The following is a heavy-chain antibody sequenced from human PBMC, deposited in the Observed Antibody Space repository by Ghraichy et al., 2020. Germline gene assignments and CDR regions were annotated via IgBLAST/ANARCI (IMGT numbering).Heavy chain of an antibody. CDR1: GFTFSSYS. CDR2: ISSSSSYI. D-gene: IGHD6-19*01. J-gene: IGHJ3*02. V-gene: IGHV3-21*01. CDR3: ARDLSGWYAFDI. Sequence: GGSLRLSCAASGFTFSSYSMNWVRQAPGKGLEWVSSISSSSSYIYYADSVKGRFTISRDNAKNSLYLQMNSLRAEDTAVYYCARDLSGWYAFDIWGQGTMVTVSS.